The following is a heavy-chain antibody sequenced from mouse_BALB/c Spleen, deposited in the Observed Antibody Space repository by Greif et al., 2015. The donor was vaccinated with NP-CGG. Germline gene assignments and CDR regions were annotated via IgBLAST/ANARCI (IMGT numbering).Heavy chain of an antibody. CDR2: ISSGGSYT. D-gene: IGHD3-3*01. Sequence: EVKLVESGGGLVKPGGSLKLSCAASGFTFSSYAMSWVRQTPEKRLEWVATISSGGSYTYYPDSVKGRFTISRDNAKNTLYLQMSSLRSEDTAMYYCARLGTGAMDYWGQGTSVTVSS. V-gene: IGHV5-9-3*01. CDR3: ARLGTGAMDY. J-gene: IGHJ4*01. CDR1: GFTFSSYA.